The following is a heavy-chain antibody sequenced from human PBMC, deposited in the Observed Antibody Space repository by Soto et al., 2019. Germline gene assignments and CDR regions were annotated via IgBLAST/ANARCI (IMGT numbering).Heavy chain of an antibody. Sequence: ASVKVSCKASGGTFSSYAISWVRQAPGQGLEWMGGIIPIFGTANYAQKFQGRVTITADKSTSTAYMELSSLRSEDTAVYYCASPLAGTTSDFDYWGQGTLVTVSS. V-gene: IGHV1-69*06. J-gene: IGHJ4*02. CDR2: IIPIFGTA. CDR1: GGTFSSYA. CDR3: ASPLAGTTSDFDY. D-gene: IGHD1-7*01.